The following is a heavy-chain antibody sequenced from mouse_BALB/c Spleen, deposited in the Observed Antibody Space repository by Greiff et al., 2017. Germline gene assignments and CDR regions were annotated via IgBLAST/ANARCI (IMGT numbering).Heavy chain of an antibody. CDR3: ARSRITTVSYYAMDY. CDR1: GFNIKDTY. J-gene: IGHJ4*01. CDR2: IDPANGNT. Sequence: HLVESGAELVKPGASVKLSCTASGFNIKDTYMHWVKQRPEQGLEWIGRIDPANGNTKYDPKFQGKATITADTSSNTAYLQLSSLTSEDTAVYYCARSRITTVSYYAMDYWGQGTSVTVSS. D-gene: IGHD1-1*01. V-gene: IGHV14-3*02.